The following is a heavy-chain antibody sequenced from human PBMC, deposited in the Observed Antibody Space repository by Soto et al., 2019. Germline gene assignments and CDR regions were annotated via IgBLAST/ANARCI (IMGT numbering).Heavy chain of an antibody. CDR3: ARMIRSYYYGVDV. V-gene: IGHV4-59*01. D-gene: IGHD3-22*01. J-gene: IGHJ6*02. Sequence: QVQLQESGPGLVKPSETLSLTCTVSGGSISSDYWSWIRQPPGKGLEWIGHIHYSGSTNYNPSLESRVTISVDTSKNQLPLNLSSVTAADTAVYYGARMIRSYYYGVDVWGQGTTVTVSS. CDR2: IHYSGST. CDR1: GGSISSDY.